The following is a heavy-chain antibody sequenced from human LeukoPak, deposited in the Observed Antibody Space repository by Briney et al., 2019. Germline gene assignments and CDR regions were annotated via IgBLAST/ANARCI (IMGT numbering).Heavy chain of an antibody. Sequence: SETLSLTCTVSGGSISSSSYYWGWIRQPPGKGLEWIGYIYYSGSTNYNPSLKSRVTISVDTSKNQFSLKLSSVTAADTAVYYCAREVAATEDYWGQGTLVTVSS. D-gene: IGHD2-15*01. CDR3: AREVAATEDY. CDR2: IYYSGST. V-gene: IGHV4-61*05. CDR1: GGSISSSSYY. J-gene: IGHJ4*02.